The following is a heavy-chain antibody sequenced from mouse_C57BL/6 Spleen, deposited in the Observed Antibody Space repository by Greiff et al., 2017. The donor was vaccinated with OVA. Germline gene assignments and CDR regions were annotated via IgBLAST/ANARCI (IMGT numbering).Heavy chain of an antibody. J-gene: IGHJ1*03. Sequence: VQLQQSGAELVRPGASVKLSCKASGYTFTSYYINWVKQRPGQGLEWIARIYPGSGNTYYNDKIKGKTTLTAEKSSITAYMQISSVTSEDSAVYFCANGYEGYFEVWGTGTTVTVSS. V-gene: IGHV1-76*01. D-gene: IGHD2-2*01. CDR1: GYTFTSYY. CDR3: ANGYEGYFEV. CDR2: IYPGSGNT.